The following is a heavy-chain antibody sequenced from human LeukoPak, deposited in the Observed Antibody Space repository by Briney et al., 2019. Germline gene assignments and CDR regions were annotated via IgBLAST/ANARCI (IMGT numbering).Heavy chain of an antibody. D-gene: IGHD3-10*01. J-gene: IGHJ4*02. CDR3: ARDPSYGSGNGAY. V-gene: IGHV3-21*01. CDR2: ISTGSSNT. Sequence: TGGSLRLSCAASGFTFSSYSMNWVRQAPGKGLEWVSSISTGSSNTYYADSVKGRFTISRDNAKNSLYLQMNSLRAEDTAVYYCARDPSYGSGNGAYWGQGTLVTVSP. CDR1: GFTFSSYS.